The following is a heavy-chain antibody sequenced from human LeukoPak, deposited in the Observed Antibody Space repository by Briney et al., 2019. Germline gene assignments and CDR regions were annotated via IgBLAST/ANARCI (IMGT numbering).Heavy chain of an antibody. CDR3: ARVEIREDFDY. V-gene: IGHV3-7*01. CDR2: INPDAGDK. J-gene: IGHJ4*02. D-gene: IGHD5-24*01. Sequence: GGSLRLSCTASGFTFSRSWMAWIRQAPGKGLEWVANINPDAGDKYYVDIVKGRFTVSRDNTKNTVSLQMNSLRIDDTAVYYCARVEIREDFDYWGQGVLVTVSS. CDR1: GFTFSRSW.